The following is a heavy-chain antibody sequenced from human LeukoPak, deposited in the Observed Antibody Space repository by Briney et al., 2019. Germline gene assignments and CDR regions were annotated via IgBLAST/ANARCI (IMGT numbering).Heavy chain of an antibody. CDR1: GFTFRLYA. CDR3: AGYTFGYWYLDL. V-gene: IGHV3-23*01. Sequence: GALRLSCAASGFTFRLYAMTWVRQAPGKGLEWVSAISGNADTTYYADSVKGRFTISRDNSKNTLFLQMNNLRAEDTALYYCAGYTFGYWYLDLWGRGTLVTVSS. J-gene: IGHJ2*01. CDR2: ISGNADTT. D-gene: IGHD5-18*01.